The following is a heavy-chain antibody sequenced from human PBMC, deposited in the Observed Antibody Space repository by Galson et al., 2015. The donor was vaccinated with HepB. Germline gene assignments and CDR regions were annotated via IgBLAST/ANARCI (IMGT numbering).Heavy chain of an antibody. CDR3: ARDEWGSAVAGTGAFDI. J-gene: IGHJ3*02. V-gene: IGHV1-18*04. D-gene: IGHD6-19*01. Sequence: QSGAEVKKPGPSVKVSCKASGYTFTSYGISWVRQAPGQGLEWMGWISAYNGNTNYAQKLQGRVTMTTDTSTSTAYMELRSLRSDDTAVYYCARDEWGSAVAGTGAFDIWGQGTMVTVSS. CDR2: ISAYNGNT. CDR1: GYTFTSYG.